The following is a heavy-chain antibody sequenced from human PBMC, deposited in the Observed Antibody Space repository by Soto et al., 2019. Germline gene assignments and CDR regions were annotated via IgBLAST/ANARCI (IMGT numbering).Heavy chain of an antibody. Sequence: QGLEWMGIINPSGGSTSYAQKFQGRVTMTRDTSTSTVYMELSSLRSEDTAVYYCAREPMIVVVITGDAFDIWGQGTMVTVSS. V-gene: IGHV1-46*01. J-gene: IGHJ3*02. CDR3: AREPMIVVVITGDAFDI. D-gene: IGHD3-22*01. CDR2: INPSGGST.